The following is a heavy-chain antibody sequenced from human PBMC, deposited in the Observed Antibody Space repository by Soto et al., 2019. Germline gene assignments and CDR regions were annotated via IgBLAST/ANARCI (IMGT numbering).Heavy chain of an antibody. Sequence: PGESLKISCKGSGYSFTSYWIGWVRQMPGKGLEWMGIIYPGDSDTRYSPSFQGQVTISADKSISTAYLQWSSLKASDTAMYYCARHPEASGTYEDHWGQGTQVTVSS. J-gene: IGHJ4*02. CDR3: ARHPEASGTYEDH. V-gene: IGHV5-51*01. CDR1: GYSFTSYW. D-gene: IGHD1-26*01. CDR2: IYPGDSDT.